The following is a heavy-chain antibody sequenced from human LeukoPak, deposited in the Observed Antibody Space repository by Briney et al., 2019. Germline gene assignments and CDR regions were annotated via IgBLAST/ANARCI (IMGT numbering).Heavy chain of an antibody. J-gene: IGHJ4*02. CDR3: ARVPGGVSSGYYYYYFDY. V-gene: IGHV3-7*03. Sequence: QTGGSLRLSCAASGFTFSSSWLTWVRQAPGKGLERVANIKQDGSQKFYLGSVKGRFTISRDNAKNSLYLQMNSLRAEDTAVYYCARVPGGVSSGYYYYYFDYWGQGTLVTVSS. D-gene: IGHD3-22*01. CDR1: GFTFSSSW. CDR2: IKQDGSQK.